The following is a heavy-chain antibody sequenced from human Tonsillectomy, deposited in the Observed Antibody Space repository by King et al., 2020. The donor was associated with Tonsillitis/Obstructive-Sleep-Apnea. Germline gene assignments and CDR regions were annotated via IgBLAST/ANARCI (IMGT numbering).Heavy chain of an antibody. CDR1: GFTFNIYG. CDR3: AKDEMQLCSSTICYLIDY. CDR2: TSYDGSNK. J-gene: IGHJ4*02. V-gene: IGHV3-30*18. Sequence: QLVESGGGVVQPGRSLRLSCAASGFTFNIYGMHWVRQAPGKGLEWVAVTSYDGSNKYYTDSVKGRFTISRDNSKNTLYLQMNSLRTEDTAVYYCAKDEMQLCSSTICYLIDYWGLGTLVTVSS. D-gene: IGHD2-2*01.